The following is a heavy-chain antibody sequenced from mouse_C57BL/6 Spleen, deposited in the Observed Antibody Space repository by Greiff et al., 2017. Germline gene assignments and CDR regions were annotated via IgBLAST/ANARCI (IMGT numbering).Heavy chain of an antibody. CDR2: IYPRSGNT. CDR3: ARVDYGYFDY. V-gene: IGHV1-81*01. Sequence: QVQLKESGAELARPGASVKLSCKASGYTFTSYGISWVKQRTGQGLEWIGEIYPRSGNTYYNEKFKGKATLTADKSSSTAYMELRSLTSEDSAVYFCARVDYGYFDYWGQGTTLTVSS. J-gene: IGHJ2*01. D-gene: IGHD2-4*01. CDR1: GYTFTSYG.